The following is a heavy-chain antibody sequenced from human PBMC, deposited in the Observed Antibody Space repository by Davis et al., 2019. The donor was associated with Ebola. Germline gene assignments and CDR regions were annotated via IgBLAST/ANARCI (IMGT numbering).Heavy chain of an antibody. Sequence: GGSLRLSCEASGFTLSSHYMTWVRQAPGKGLEWVSGISWNSGSIGYADSVKGRFTITRDNGKNSLYLQMNSLRAEDTALYYCARDLPGGDWYFDLWGRGTLVTVSS. J-gene: IGHJ2*01. CDR1: GFTLSSHY. D-gene: IGHD1-14*01. CDR2: ISWNSGSI. V-gene: IGHV3-9*01. CDR3: ARDLPGGDWYFDL.